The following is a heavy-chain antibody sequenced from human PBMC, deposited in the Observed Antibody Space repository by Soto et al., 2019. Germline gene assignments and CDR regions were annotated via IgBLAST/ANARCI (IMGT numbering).Heavy chain of an antibody. Sequence: GGPLRLSCTVSGFAFSNYGINWVRQAPGKGLEWVSSISKSDYTYYSDSVKGRFTISRDNAKNSVSLQMNTLRVEDTAVYYCAREDSIVIPAVSDFWGQGTLVTVSS. CDR1: GFAFSNYG. CDR3: AREDSIVIPAVSDF. CDR2: ISKSDYT. V-gene: IGHV3-21*01. D-gene: IGHD2-2*01. J-gene: IGHJ4*02.